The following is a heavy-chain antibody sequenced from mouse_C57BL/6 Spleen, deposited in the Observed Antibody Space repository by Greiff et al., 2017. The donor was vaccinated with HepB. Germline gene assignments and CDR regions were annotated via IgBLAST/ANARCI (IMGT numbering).Heavy chain of an antibody. Sequence: EVQRVESGGGLVKPGGSLKLSCAASGFTFSDYGMHWVRQAPEKGLEWVAYISSGSSTIYYADTVKGRCTISRDNAKNTLFLQMTSLRSEDTAMYYCSSSSSDYAMDYWGQGTSVTVSS. J-gene: IGHJ4*01. V-gene: IGHV5-17*01. CDR1: GFTFSDYG. CDR3: SSSSSDYAMDY. CDR2: ISSGSSTI. D-gene: IGHD3-2*02.